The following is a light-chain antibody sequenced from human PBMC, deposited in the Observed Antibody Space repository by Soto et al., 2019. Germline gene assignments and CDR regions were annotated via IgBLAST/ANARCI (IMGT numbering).Light chain of an antibody. CDR1: SSDVGGYNY. J-gene: IGLJ1*01. CDR2: EVN. CDR3: SSYAGSSNA. Sequence: QSVLTQPPSASGSPGQSVAISCTGTSSDVGGYNYVSWYQQHPGKAPKLMIYEVNERPSGVPDRFSGSKSGNTASLTVSGLQAEDEADYYCSSYAGSSNAFGTGTKVTVL. V-gene: IGLV2-8*01.